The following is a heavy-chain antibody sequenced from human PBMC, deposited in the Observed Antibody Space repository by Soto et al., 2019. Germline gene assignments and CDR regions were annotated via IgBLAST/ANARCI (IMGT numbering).Heavy chain of an antibody. CDR1: GFTLGSYW. CDR3: AREYGGYRNWYFDL. J-gene: IGHJ2*01. CDR2: IKRDGGEK. D-gene: IGHD2-2*03. V-gene: IGHV3-7*03. Sequence: EVQLVASGGGLVQPGGSLRLSCEASGFTLGSYWMNWVRQAPGKGLEWVANIKRDGGEKYYVDSVKGRFTISRDNAKRSLYLQMNILTAEDTAVYYCAREYGGYRNWYFDLWGRGTPVTVS.